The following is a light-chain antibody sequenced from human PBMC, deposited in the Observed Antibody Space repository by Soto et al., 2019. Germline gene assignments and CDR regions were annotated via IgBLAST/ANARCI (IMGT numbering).Light chain of an antibody. Sequence: EIVLTQSPATLSLSPGERATLSCRSCQSVSSYLAWYQQKPGQPPRLLIYDASTRATGIPARFSGSGSGTDFTLTISSLQSEDFAVYYCQQYNNWPRTFGQGTKVDI. CDR1: QSVSSY. CDR2: DAS. J-gene: IGKJ1*01. V-gene: IGKV3-11*01. CDR3: QQYNNWPRT.